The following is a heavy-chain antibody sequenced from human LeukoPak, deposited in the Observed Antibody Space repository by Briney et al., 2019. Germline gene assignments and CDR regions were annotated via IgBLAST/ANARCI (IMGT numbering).Heavy chain of an antibody. Sequence: GGSLRLSCAASGFTFSSYSMNWVRQAPGKGLEWVSSISSSSYIYYADPVKGRFTISRDNAKNSLYLQMNSLRAEDTAVYYCARDQGYYYGSHSYGMDVWGQGTTVTVSS. CDR1: GFTFSSYS. CDR3: ARDQGYYYGSHSYGMDV. D-gene: IGHD3-10*01. CDR2: ISSSSYI. V-gene: IGHV3-21*01. J-gene: IGHJ6*02.